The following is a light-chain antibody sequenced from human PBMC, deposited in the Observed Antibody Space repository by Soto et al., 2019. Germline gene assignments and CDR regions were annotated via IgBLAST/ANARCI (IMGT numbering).Light chain of an antibody. Sequence: AIQMTQSPSSLSASVGYRVTITCRASQDIRKDLAWYQQKPGKAPQILIYGASTLQTGVASRFSGSGSATDFTLTISSLQPEDSAAYYCLQDYNYQFTFGQGTKVDIK. V-gene: IGKV1-6*01. CDR3: LQDYNYQFT. CDR2: GAS. J-gene: IGKJ2*01. CDR1: QDIRKD.